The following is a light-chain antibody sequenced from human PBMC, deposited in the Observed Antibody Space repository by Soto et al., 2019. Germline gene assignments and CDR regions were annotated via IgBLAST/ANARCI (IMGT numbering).Light chain of an antibody. Sequence: QSVLTQPASVSGSPGQSITISCSGTTSDVGGYNLVSWYQQHTAKAPKLLIYGVSNRPSGVSNRFSGSKSGNTAFLVISGLQAEDEADYYCNSYAGTSYVFGSGTKVTVL. J-gene: IGLJ1*01. V-gene: IGLV2-14*01. CDR2: GVS. CDR1: TSDVGGYNL. CDR3: NSYAGTSYV.